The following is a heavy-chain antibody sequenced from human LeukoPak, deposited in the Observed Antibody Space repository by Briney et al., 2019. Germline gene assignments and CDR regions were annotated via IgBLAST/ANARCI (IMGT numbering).Heavy chain of an antibody. CDR1: GGSFSGYY. V-gene: IGHV4-34*01. D-gene: IGHD2-2*02. CDR3: ARRSALYGWFDP. CDR2: VNHSGST. J-gene: IGHJ5*02. Sequence: PSETLSLTCAVYGGSFSGYYWSWIRQPPGKGLEWIGEVNHSGSTNYNPSLKSRVTISVDTSKNQFSLKLSSVTAADTAVYYCARRSALYGWFDPWGQGTLVTVSS.